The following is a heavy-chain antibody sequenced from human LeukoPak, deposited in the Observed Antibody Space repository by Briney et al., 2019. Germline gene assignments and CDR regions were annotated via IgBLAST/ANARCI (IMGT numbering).Heavy chain of an antibody. CDR2: IYYSGST. Sequence: SETLSLTCTVSGGSISSYYWSWIRQPPGKGLEWIGYIYYSGSTNYNPSLKSRVTISVGTSKNQFSLKLSSVTAANTAVYYCARMTPLPRYCSGGSCYYFDYWGQGTLVTVSS. J-gene: IGHJ4*02. CDR1: GGSISSYY. V-gene: IGHV4-59*01. CDR3: ARMTPLPRYCSGGSCYYFDY. D-gene: IGHD2-15*01.